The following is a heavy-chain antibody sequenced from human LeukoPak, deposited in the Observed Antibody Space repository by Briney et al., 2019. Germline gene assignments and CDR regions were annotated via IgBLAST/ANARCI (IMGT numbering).Heavy chain of an antibody. D-gene: IGHD3-3*01. V-gene: IGHV4-38-2*02. Sequence: SETLSLTCTVSGYSISSGYYWGWIRQPPGKGLEWIGSMFHSGRTYYSPSLKSRVTISLDTSKNQSSLQLSSVTAADTAGYYCAREDPLRLREWLFSSYFDFWGRGTLVTVSS. CDR1: GYSISSGYY. CDR2: MFHSGRT. J-gene: IGHJ4*02. CDR3: AREDPLRLREWLFSSYFDF.